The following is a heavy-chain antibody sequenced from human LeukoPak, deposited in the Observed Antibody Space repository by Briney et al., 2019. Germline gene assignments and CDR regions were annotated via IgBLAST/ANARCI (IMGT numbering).Heavy chain of an antibody. J-gene: IGHJ5*02. CDR1: GASISGSGYY. Sequence: NPSETLSLTCAVSGASISGSGYYLGWIRQPPGKGLEWIGNIYYSGSTYYNASLQSRVTISIDTSKNQFSLRLNSVTAADTAMYYCARVPGGALNWFDPWGQGTLVTVSS. CDR3: ARVPGGALNWFDP. V-gene: IGHV4-39*01. CDR2: IYYSGST. D-gene: IGHD1-1*01.